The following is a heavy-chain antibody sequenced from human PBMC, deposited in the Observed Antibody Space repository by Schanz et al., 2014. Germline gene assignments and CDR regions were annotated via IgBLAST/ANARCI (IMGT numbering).Heavy chain of an antibody. CDR2: ISYDGSDK. V-gene: IGHV3-30*18. CDR1: GFTFSAYG. J-gene: IGHJ3*02. Sequence: QVQLVESGGGVVQPGRSLRLSCAASGFTFSAYGMHWVRQAPGKGLEWVAVISYDGSDKFYADSVKGRFTISRDNSNNTLSLQMNSLRNEDTAVYYCAKDVRSIGDCCHNAFDIWGQGTMVTVSS. D-gene: IGHD2-21*01. CDR3: AKDVRSIGDCCHNAFDI.